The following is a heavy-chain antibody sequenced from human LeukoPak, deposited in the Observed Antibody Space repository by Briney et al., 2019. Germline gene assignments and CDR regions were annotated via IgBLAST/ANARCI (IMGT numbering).Heavy chain of an antibody. V-gene: IGHV3-48*01. J-gene: IGHJ4*02. CDR1: GFTFSSYS. D-gene: IGHD3-22*01. Sequence: GGSLRLSCAASGFTFSSYSMNWVRQAPGKGLEWVSYISSSSSTIYYADSVKGRFTISRDNAKNSLYLQMNSLRAEDTAVYYCARDLLDYYDSSGHGYWGQGTLVTVSS. CDR3: ARDLLDYYDSSGHGY. CDR2: ISSSSSTI.